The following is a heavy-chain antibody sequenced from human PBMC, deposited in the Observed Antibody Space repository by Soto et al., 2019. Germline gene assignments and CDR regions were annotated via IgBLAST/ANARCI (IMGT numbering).Heavy chain of an antibody. CDR1: GFTFSSYA. CDR2: ISYDGSNK. J-gene: IGHJ4*02. V-gene: IGHV3-30-3*01. Sequence: QVQLVESGGGVVQPGRSLRLSCAASGFTFSSYAMHWVRQAPGKGLEWVAVISYDGSNKYYADSVKGRFTISRDNSKNTLYLQMHSLRAEDTAVYYCARDQGGYSYGFDYWGQGTLVTVSS. D-gene: IGHD5-18*01. CDR3: ARDQGGYSYGFDY.